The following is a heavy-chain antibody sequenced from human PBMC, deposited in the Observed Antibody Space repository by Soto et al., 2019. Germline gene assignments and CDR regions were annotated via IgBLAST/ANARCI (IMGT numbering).Heavy chain of an antibody. CDR2: IYYSGST. Sequence: SETLSLTCTVSGGSISRDYYIWIRQSPGKGLEWIGHIYYSGSTNYNPSLKSRVTISVDTSKNQFSLKLSSVTAADTAVYYCARPLFGRGNWFDPWGQGTLVTVSS. J-gene: IGHJ5*02. V-gene: IGHV4-59*01. CDR3: ARPLFGRGNWFDP. D-gene: IGHD3-10*01. CDR1: GGSISRDY.